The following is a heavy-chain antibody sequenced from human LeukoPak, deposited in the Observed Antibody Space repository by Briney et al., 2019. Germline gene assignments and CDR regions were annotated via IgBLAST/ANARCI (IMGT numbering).Heavy chain of an antibody. CDR3: ARNHCSGGSCIDY. D-gene: IGHD2-15*01. CDR2: IYTSGST. J-gene: IGHJ4*02. Sequence: SQTLSLTCTVSGGSISSGSYYWSWIRQPAGKGLEWIGRIYTSGSTNYNPSLKSRVTISVDTSKNQFSLKLSSVTAADTAVYYCARNHCSGGSCIDYWGRGTLVTVSS. CDR1: GGSISSGSYY. V-gene: IGHV4-61*02.